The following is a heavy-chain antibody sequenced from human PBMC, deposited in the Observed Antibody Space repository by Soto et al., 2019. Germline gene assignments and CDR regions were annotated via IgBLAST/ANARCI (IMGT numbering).Heavy chain of an antibody. Sequence: ASVKVSCKASGYTFTGYYMHWVRQAPGQGLEWMGWINPNSGGTNYAQKFQGWVTMTRDTSISTAYMELSRLRSDDTAVYYCARDWGSIAARDYYYYCMDVWGQGTTVTVSS. D-gene: IGHD6-6*01. CDR1: GYTFTGYY. CDR2: INPNSGGT. J-gene: IGHJ6*02. CDR3: ARDWGSIAARDYYYYCMDV. V-gene: IGHV1-2*04.